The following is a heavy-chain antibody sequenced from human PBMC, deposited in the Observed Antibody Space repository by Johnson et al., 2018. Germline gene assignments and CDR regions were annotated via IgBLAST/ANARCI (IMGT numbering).Heavy chain of an antibody. V-gene: IGHV3-23*01. Sequence: VQLQESGGCLVQPGWSXRLSCAVSGFTFSDYAMSWVRQAPGEGLEWVSIINGGGTNTDYADPVTGRFTISRDNSKNTLFLQMNSLRAEDTAVYYWAAYCRSTSCCTGHRSYYGMDVWGQGTTVTVSS. CDR2: INGGGTNT. CDR3: AAYCRSTSCCTGHRSYYGMDV. D-gene: IGHD2-2*02. J-gene: IGHJ6*02. CDR1: GFTFSDYA.